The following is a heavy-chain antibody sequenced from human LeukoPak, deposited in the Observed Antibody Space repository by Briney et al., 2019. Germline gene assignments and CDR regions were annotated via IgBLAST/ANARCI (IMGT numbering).Heavy chain of an antibody. CDR3: AKALFAYGGYFDY. V-gene: IGHV3-30*18. CDR2: ISYDGSNK. CDR1: GFTFSSYG. D-gene: IGHD4-23*01. J-gene: IGHJ4*02. Sequence: PGGSLRLSCAASGFTFSSYGMHWVRQAPGKGLEWVAVISYDGSNKYYADSVKGRFTISRDNSKNTLYLQMNSLRAEDTAVYYCAKALFAYGGYFDYWGQGTLVTVSS.